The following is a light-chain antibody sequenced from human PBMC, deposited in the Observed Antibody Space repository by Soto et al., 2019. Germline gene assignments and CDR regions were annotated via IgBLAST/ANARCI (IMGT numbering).Light chain of an antibody. CDR1: SGRIAGNH. CDR3: QSYDGSSVV. J-gene: IGLJ2*01. CDR2: EDN. V-gene: IGLV6-57*01. Sequence: NFMLSQPHSVSESPGKTVSISCTRSSGRIAGNHVQWYQQRPGSSPTSVIFEDNQRPSGVPDRFSGSIDISSNSASLTISALKTEDEADYYCQSYDGSSVVFGGGTKLTVL.